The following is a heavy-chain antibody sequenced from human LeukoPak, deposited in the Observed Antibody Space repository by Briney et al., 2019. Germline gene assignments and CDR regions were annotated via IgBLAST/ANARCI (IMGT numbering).Heavy chain of an antibody. CDR3: ARHAYYCHDY. Sequence: PSETLSLTCTVSGGSINDNDWWSWVRQPPGKGLEWIAEISRSGSTNYNPSLKSRVSISRGKSKNQMSLKLTSVTAADTAVYYCARHAYYCHDYWGQGPLVTVSS. J-gene: IGHJ4*02. CDR2: ISRSGST. D-gene: IGHD3-16*01. CDR1: GGSINDNDW. V-gene: IGHV4-4*02.